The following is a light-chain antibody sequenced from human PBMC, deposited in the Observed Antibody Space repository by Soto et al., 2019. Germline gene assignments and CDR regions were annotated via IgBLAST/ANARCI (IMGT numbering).Light chain of an antibody. J-gene: IGKJ1*01. CDR1: QGISSY. CDR3: QQSFSTPWT. Sequence: DIQMTQSPSSLSASVGDSVTITCRASQGISSYLNWYQQKPGKDPKLIIYGTSTLHSGVPSRFSGGASGMDFTLTISSLQPEDFATYFCQQSFSTPWTFGQGTQVE. CDR2: GTS. V-gene: IGKV1-39*01.